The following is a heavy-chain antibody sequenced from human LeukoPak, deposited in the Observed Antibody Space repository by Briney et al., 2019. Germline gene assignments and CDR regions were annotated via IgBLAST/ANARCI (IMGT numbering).Heavy chain of an antibody. D-gene: IGHD1-20*01. CDR1: GESFSGYY. CDR2: INHSGST. Sequence: SATLSLSCAVSGESFSGYYRSWIRQPPGKGLEWIGEINHSGSTNYNPSLKSRVTISIDTSKNQFSLKLSSVTAADTALYYCASLTGTTDYYFYYMDVWGKGTTVTVSS. V-gene: IGHV4-34*01. J-gene: IGHJ6*03. CDR3: ASLTGTTDYYFYYMDV.